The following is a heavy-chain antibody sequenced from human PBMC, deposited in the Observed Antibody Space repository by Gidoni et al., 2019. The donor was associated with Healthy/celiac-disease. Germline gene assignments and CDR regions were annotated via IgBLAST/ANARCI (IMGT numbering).Heavy chain of an antibody. D-gene: IGHD6-13*01. CDR1: GGSISSYY. J-gene: IGHJ5*02. CDR2: IYYSGST. Sequence: QVQLQESGPGLVKPSETLSLTCTVSGGSISSYYWSWIRPPPGKGLEWIGYIYYSGSTNYNPSLKSRVTISVDTSKNQFSLKLSSVTAADTAVYYCAREFEGSSSWYRPSWFDPWGQGTLVTVSS. V-gene: IGHV4-59*01. CDR3: AREFEGSSSWYRPSWFDP.